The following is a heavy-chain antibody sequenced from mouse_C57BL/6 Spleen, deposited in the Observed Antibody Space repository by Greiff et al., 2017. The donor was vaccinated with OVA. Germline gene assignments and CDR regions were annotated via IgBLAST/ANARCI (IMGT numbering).Heavy chain of an antibody. CDR2: IDPSDSYT. CDR3: ARGDYYGSSWAY. J-gene: IGHJ3*01. D-gene: IGHD1-1*01. Sequence: QVQLKQPGAELVMPGASVKLSCKASGYTFTSYWMHWVQQRPGQGLEWIGAIDPSDSYTNYNQKFKGKSTLTVDKSSSTAYMQLSSLTSEDSAVYYCARGDYYGSSWAYWGQGTLVTVSA. V-gene: IGHV1-69*01. CDR1: GYTFTSYW.